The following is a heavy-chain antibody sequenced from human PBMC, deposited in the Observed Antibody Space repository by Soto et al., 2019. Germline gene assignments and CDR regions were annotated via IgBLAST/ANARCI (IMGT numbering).Heavy chain of an antibody. CDR3: ARVLARGYSSSPGGIGY. V-gene: IGHV3-33*01. CDR2: IWYDGSNK. Sequence: QVQLVESGGGVVQPGRSLRLSCAASGFTFSSYGMHWVRQAPGKGLEWVAVIWYDGSNKYYVDSVKGRFTISRDNSKNTLYLQMNSLRAEDTAVYYCARVLARGYSSSPGGIGYWGQGTLVTVSS. J-gene: IGHJ4*02. D-gene: IGHD6-6*01. CDR1: GFTFSSYG.